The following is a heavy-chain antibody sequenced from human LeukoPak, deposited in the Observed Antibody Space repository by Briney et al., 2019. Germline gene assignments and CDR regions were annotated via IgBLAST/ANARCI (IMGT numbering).Heavy chain of an antibody. J-gene: IGHJ4*02. V-gene: IGHV3-48*03. Sequence: PGGSLRLSCAASGFTFSSYAMSWVRQAPGKGLEWLSYITTSGDTIYYADSVKGRFTISRDNAKNSLYLQMNSLRAEDTAVYYCARVKKFTLLPSFDHWGQGTLVTVSS. D-gene: IGHD2-15*01. CDR1: GFTFSSYA. CDR3: ARVKKFTLLPSFDH. CDR2: ITTSGDTI.